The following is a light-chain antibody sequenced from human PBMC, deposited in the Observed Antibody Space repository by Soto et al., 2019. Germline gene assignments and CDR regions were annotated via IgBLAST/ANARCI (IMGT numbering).Light chain of an antibody. CDR3: CSYAGSSTSVV. CDR1: SRDVGSYNL. Sequence: QSALTQPASVSGSPGQSITISCTGTSRDVGSYNLVSWYQQHPGKAPKLMIYEGSKRPSGVSNRFSGSKSGNTAPLTICGIQAEDEADYYCCSYAGSSTSVVFGGGTKLTVL. V-gene: IGLV2-23*01. CDR2: EGS. J-gene: IGLJ2*01.